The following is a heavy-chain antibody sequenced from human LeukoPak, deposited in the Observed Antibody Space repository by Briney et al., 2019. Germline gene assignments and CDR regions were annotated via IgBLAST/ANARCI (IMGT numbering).Heavy chain of an antibody. J-gene: IGHJ4*02. V-gene: IGHV4-59*12. CDR3: ARELSITIFGVVSHFDY. CDR2: IYYSGST. Sequence: SETLSLTCTVSGGSISSYYWSWIRQPPGKGLEWIGYIYYSGSTNYNPSLKSRVTISVDTSKNQFSLKLSSVTAADTAVYYCARELSITIFGVVSHFDYWGQGTLVTVSS. CDR1: GGSISSYY. D-gene: IGHD3-3*01.